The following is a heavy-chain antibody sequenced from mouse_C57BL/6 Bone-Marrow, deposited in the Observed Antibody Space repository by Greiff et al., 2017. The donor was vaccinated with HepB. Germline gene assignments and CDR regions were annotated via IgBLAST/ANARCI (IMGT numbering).Heavy chain of an antibody. Sequence: EVKLQQSVAELVRPGASVKLSCTASGFNIKNTYMHWVKQRPEQGLEWIGRIDPANGNTKYAPKFQGKATITADTSSNTAYLQLSSLTSEDTAIYYCARSRNGVHYYGSIYFDYWGQGTTLTVSS. CDR3: ARSRNGVHYYGSIYFDY. D-gene: IGHD1-1*01. V-gene: IGHV14-3*01. CDR1: GFNIKNTY. CDR2: IDPANGNT. J-gene: IGHJ2*01.